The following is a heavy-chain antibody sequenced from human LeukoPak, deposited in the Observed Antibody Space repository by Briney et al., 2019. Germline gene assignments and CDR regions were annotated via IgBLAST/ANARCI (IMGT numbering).Heavy chain of an antibody. Sequence: GGSLRLSCAASGFTFDDYAMHWVRQASGKGLEWVSGISWNSGSIGYADSVKGRFTISRDNAKNSLYPQMNSLRAEDTALYYCAKDKIKKQQLAFDYWGQGTLVTVSS. J-gene: IGHJ4*02. D-gene: IGHD6-13*01. CDR2: ISWNSGSI. CDR1: GFTFDDYA. V-gene: IGHV3-9*01. CDR3: AKDKIKKQQLAFDY.